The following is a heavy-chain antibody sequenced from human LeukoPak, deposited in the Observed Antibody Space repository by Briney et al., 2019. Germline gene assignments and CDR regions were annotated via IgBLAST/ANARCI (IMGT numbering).Heavy chain of an antibody. CDR2: IKSKTDGGTT. CDR3: TAFFELRYFDWIDY. CDR1: GFTFSNAW. D-gene: IGHD3-9*01. Sequence: GGSLRLSCAASGFTFSNAWMSWVRQAPGKGLEWVGRIKSKTDGGTTDYAAPVKGRFTISRDDSKNTLYLQMNSLKTEDTAVYYCTAFFELRYFDWIDYWGQGTLVTVSS. J-gene: IGHJ4*02. V-gene: IGHV3-15*01.